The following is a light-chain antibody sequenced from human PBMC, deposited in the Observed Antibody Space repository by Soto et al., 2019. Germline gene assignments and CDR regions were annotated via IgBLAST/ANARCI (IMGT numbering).Light chain of an antibody. V-gene: IGLV2-14*03. CDR1: SSDVGGYNY. CDR2: DVT. CDR3: SSYTSSTTYV. Sequence: LTQPASVSGSPGQSIAISCTGTSSDVGGYNYVSWYQQHPGKAPKLMIYDVTNRPSGVSNRFSGSKSGNTASLTISGLQAEDEADYYCSSYTSSTTYVFGTGTKVTVL. J-gene: IGLJ1*01.